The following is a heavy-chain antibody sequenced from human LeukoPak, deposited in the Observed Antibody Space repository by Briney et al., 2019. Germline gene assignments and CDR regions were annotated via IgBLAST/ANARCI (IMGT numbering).Heavy chain of an antibody. V-gene: IGHV4-4*07. CDR3: ASVRGILTGPLDY. CDR2: IFSSGST. J-gene: IGHJ4*02. CDR1: GGSISSYY. D-gene: IGHD3-9*01. Sequence: SETLSLTCTVSGGSISSYYWSWIRQPAGKGLEWIGRIFSSGSTNHNPSLKSRVTMSVDTSKNQFSLQLSSVTAADTAVYYCASVRGILTGPLDYRGQGTLVTVSS.